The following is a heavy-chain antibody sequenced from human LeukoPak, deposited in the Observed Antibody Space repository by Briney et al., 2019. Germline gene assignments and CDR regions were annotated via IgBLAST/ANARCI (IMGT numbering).Heavy chain of an antibody. CDR1: GFTFSSYS. J-gene: IGHJ4*02. CDR3: ARVDDFWSGYYSFDY. V-gene: IGHV3-21*01. Sequence: GGSLRLSCAASGFTFSSYSMNWVRQAPGKGPEWVSSISSSSSYIYYADSVKGRFTISRDNAKNSLYLQMNSLRAEDTAVYYCARVDDFWSGYYSFDYWGQGTLVTVSS. CDR2: ISSSSSYI. D-gene: IGHD3-3*01.